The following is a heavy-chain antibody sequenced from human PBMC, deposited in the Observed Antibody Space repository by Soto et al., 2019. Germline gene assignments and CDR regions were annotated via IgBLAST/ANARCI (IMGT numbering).Heavy chain of an antibody. CDR2: ISDDGDNK. CDR3: ARDRYSSSTLFDY. CDR1: GLPRTNYA. D-gene: IGHD6-6*01. V-gene: IGHV3-30-3*01. J-gene: IGHJ4*02. Sequence: PGGSLRLSCAASGLPRTNYAMHWVRQAPGKGLEWLAVISDDGDNKHYADSVKGRFTISRDNSNKTLYLQMNSLRPEDTAVYYCARDRYSSSTLFDYWGQGTLVTVSS.